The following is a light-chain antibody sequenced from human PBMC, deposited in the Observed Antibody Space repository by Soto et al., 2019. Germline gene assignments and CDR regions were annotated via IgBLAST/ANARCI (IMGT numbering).Light chain of an antibody. V-gene: IGLV2-14*03. J-gene: IGLJ1*01. Sequence: QSVLTQPASVSGSPGQSITISCTGTSSDVGGYNYVSWYPQHPGKAPKIMIYDLSNRPSGVSNRFSGSKSGNTASLTIPGLQAEDEADYYCSVYTRSSLHVFGTGTKVTV. CDR3: SVYTRSSLHV. CDR1: SSDVGGYNY. CDR2: DLS.